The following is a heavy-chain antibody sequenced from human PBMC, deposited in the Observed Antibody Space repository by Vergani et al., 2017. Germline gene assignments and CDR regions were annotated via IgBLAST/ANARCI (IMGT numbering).Heavy chain of an antibody. J-gene: IGHJ4*02. CDR3: ASARGYSYGYPDY. V-gene: IGHV3-21*01. CDR2: ISSSSSYI. Sequence: EVQLLETGGGLVQTGGSLRLSCAASGLTFSSYSMNWVCQAPGKGLEWVSSISSSSSYIYYADSVKGRFTISRDNAKNSLYLQMNSLRAEDTAVYYCASARGYSYGYPDYWGQGTLVTVSS. CDR1: GLTFSSYS. D-gene: IGHD5-18*01.